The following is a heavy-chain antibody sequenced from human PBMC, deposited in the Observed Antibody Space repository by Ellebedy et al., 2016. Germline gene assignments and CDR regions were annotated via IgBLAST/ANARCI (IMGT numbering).Heavy chain of an antibody. V-gene: IGHV4-61*01. D-gene: IGHD2-15*01. Sequence: SETLSLXXTVSGGSVSSGSYYWSWIRQPPGKGLEWIGYIYYSGSTNYNPSLKSRVTISVDTSKNQFSLKLSSVTAADTAVYYCARDDCSGGSCYYYYGMDVWGQGTTVTVSS. CDR1: GGSVSSGSYY. J-gene: IGHJ6*02. CDR2: IYYSGST. CDR3: ARDDCSGGSCYYYYGMDV.